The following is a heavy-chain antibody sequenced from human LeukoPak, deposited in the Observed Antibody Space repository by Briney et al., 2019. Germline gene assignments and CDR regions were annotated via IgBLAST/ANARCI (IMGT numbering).Heavy chain of an antibody. CDR1: GFTFTSYW. Sequence: GGSLRLSCAASGFTFTSYWIHWVRQAPGKGLVWVSRIKGDESSTNYADFVKGRFTISRDNAKNTVYLHMNSLRVEDAAVYYCARGIKNYYGVDVWGQGTTVTVSS. J-gene: IGHJ6*02. V-gene: IGHV3-74*01. D-gene: IGHD2-15*01. CDR2: IKGDESST. CDR3: ARGIKNYYGVDV.